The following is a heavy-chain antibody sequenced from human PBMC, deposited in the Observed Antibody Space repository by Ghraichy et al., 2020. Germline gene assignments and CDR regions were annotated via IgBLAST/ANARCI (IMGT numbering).Heavy chain of an antibody. Sequence: GGSLRLSCAASGFTFSYYSMHWVRQAPGKGLEYVSAISSSGGDTYYANSVKGRFTISRDNSKNTVYLQMGSLRAEDMAVYYCGIRYGLGNYYSGMDVWGQGTTVIVSS. J-gene: IGHJ6*02. CDR3: GIRYGLGNYYSGMDV. V-gene: IGHV3-64*01. CDR1: GFTFSYYS. CDR2: ISSSGGDT. D-gene: IGHD3-10*01.